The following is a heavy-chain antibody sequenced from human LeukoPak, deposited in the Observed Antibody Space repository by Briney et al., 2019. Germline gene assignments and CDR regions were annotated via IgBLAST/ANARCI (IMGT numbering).Heavy chain of an antibody. V-gene: IGHV4-4*07. Sequence: SETLSLTCTVSGGSISSYYWSWIRQPAGKGLEWLGRIYTSGSTIYNPSLKSRVTMSVDTMKSQCSLELSSVSAADTAVYYCARVVGLSAFDIWGQGTMVTVSS. J-gene: IGHJ3*02. CDR2: IYTSGST. CDR3: ARVVGLSAFDI. CDR1: GGSISSYY. D-gene: IGHD1-26*01.